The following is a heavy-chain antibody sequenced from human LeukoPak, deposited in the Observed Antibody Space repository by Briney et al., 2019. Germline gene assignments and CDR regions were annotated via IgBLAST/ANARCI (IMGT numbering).Heavy chain of an antibody. D-gene: IGHD6-6*01. CDR1: GYSFTSYW. Sequence: GESLKISCTGSGYSFTSYWIGWVRQVPGKGLEWVGIIYPGDSDTRYSPSFQGQVTISTDKSISTAYLQWNSLKASDTAVYYCARVIAARPGDFDYWGQGTLVTVSS. CDR2: IYPGDSDT. CDR3: ARVIAARPGDFDY. V-gene: IGHV5-51*01. J-gene: IGHJ4*02.